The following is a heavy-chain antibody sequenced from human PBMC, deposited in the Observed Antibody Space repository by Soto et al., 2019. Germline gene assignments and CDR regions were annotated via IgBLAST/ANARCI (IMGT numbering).Heavy chain of an antibody. D-gene: IGHD2-2*01. V-gene: IGHV1-69*10. CDR1: GGTFSSYA. CDR2: IIPIFGIA. Sequence: ASVKVSCKASGGTFSSYAISWVRQAPGQGLEWMGGIIPIFGIANYAQKFQGRVTITADKSTSTAYMELSSLRSEDTAVYYCAALGKWAVPAADAFDIWGQGTMVTVSS. CDR3: AALGKWAVPAADAFDI. J-gene: IGHJ3*02.